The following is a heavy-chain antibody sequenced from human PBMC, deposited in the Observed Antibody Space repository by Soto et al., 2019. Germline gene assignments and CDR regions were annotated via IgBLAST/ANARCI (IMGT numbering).Heavy chain of an antibody. CDR1: GFTFDDYG. Sequence: GGSLRLSCAASGFTFDDYGMSWVRQAPGKGLEWVSGINWNGGSTGYADSVKGRFTISRDNAKNSLYLQMNSLRAEDTALYHCARFVRDYYGSGSYYRGGVMEDVRYYYYMDVWGKGTTVTVSS. V-gene: IGHV3-20*01. D-gene: IGHD3-10*01. CDR3: ARFVRDYYGSGSYYRGGVMEDVRYYYYMDV. J-gene: IGHJ6*03. CDR2: INWNGGST.